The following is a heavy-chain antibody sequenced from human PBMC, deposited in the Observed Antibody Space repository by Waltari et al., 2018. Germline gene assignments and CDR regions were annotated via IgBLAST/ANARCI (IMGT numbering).Heavy chain of an antibody. Sequence: QVQLQQWGAGLLKPSETLSLTCAVYGGSFSGYYWSWIRQPPGKGLEWIGEINHSGSTNNNPSLKSLITISVDTSKDQVSRKLSSVTAADTDVYYCARRDTRVRGVIGYWGQGTLVTVSS. J-gene: IGHJ4*02. CDR2: INHSGST. CDR1: GGSFSGYY. CDR3: ARRDTRVRGVIGY. V-gene: IGHV4-34*01. D-gene: IGHD3-10*01.